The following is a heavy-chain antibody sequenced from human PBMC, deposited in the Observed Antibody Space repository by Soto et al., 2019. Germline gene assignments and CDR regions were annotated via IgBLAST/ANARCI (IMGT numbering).Heavy chain of an antibody. D-gene: IGHD3-16*01. CDR1: GFTFSSYD. CDR2: LTGGGGIT. Sequence: EVQLLESGGNLVQPGGSLRLSCVASGFTFSSYDMSWVRQAPGRGLEWVSGLTGGGGITYYADSVRGRFTISRDNSKNTLYLQMNSLRVEDTAIYYCARQTFRDKHYWGQGTLVTVSS. V-gene: IGHV3-23*01. J-gene: IGHJ4*02. CDR3: ARQTFRDKHY.